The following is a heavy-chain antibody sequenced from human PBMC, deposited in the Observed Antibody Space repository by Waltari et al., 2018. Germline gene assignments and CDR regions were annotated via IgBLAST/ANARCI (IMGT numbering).Heavy chain of an antibody. CDR3: AAVEGYYDSSGYYYPPDAFDI. Sequence: QMQLVQSGPEVKKPGTPVQVSCKASGFTFTSSAMQWVRQARGQRLEWIGWIVVGSGNTNYAQKFQERVTITRDMSTSTAYMELSSLRSEDTAVYYCAAVEGYYDSSGYYYPPDAFDIWGQGTMVTVSS. D-gene: IGHD3-22*01. CDR2: IVVGSGNT. V-gene: IGHV1-58*02. CDR1: GFTFTSSA. J-gene: IGHJ3*02.